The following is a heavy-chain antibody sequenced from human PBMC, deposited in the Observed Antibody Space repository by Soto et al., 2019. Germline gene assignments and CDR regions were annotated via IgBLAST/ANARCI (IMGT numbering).Heavy chain of an antibody. CDR3: ARVSWREKYGMDV. V-gene: IGHV3-11*01. Sequence: GGSLRLSGAASGFTVSDSYMSWIRQAPGKGLEWISYITFSGNTVYYADSLKGRFTISRDNAKNSLYLQMNRLRAEDTAVYYCARVSWREKYGMDVWGQGTTVTVSS. CDR1: GFTVSDSY. J-gene: IGHJ6*02. CDR2: ITFSGNTV.